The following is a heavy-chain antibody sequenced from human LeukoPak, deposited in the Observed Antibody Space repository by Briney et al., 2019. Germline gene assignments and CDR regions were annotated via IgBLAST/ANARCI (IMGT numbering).Heavy chain of an antibody. CDR3: AKDLRRYSGSYDYFQH. CDR1: GFTFSSYG. CDR2: IRYDGSNK. Sequence: PGGSLRLSCAASGFTFSSYGMHWVRQAPGKGLEWVAFIRYDGSNKYYADSVKGRFTISRDNSKNTLYLQMNSLRAEDTAVYYCAKDLRRYSGSYDYFQHWGQGTLVTVSS. V-gene: IGHV3-30*02. D-gene: IGHD1-26*01. J-gene: IGHJ1*01.